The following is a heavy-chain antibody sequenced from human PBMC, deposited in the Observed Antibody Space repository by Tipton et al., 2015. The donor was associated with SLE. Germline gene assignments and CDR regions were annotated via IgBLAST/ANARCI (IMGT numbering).Heavy chain of an antibody. J-gene: IGHJ4*02. D-gene: IGHD6-13*01. Sequence: SLRLSCAASGFALSDYYMTWIRQAPGKGLEWVSYISDWGTAISYADSVKGRFTISRDNSKNTLYLQMNSLRAEDTAVYYCARESSSSWFGEYYFDYWGQGTLVTVSS. V-gene: IGHV3-11*04. CDR1: GFALSDYY. CDR3: ARESSSSWFGEYYFDY. CDR2: ISDWGTAI.